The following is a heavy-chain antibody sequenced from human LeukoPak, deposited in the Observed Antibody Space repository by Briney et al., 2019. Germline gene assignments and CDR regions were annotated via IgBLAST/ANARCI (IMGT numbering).Heavy chain of an antibody. D-gene: IGHD2-15*01. CDR2: ISAYNGNT. V-gene: IGHV1-18*01. Sequence: ASVKVSCKASGYTFTSYDINWVRQATGQGLEWMGWISAYNGNTNYAQKLQGRVTMTTDTSTSTAYMELRSLRSDDTAVYYCARGGRRYCSGGSCYSDYWGQGTLVTVSS. CDR3: ARGGRRYCSGGSCYSDY. J-gene: IGHJ4*02. CDR1: GYTFTSYD.